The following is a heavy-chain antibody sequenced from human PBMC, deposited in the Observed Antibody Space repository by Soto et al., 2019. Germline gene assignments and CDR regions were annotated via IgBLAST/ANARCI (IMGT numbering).Heavy chain of an antibody. Sequence: QVQLQESGPGLVKPSETLSLTCTVSGGSISNNYWSWIRHPPGKGLEWIGSIYYHGDTNYNTPLKRRVNMSVDTSKNQISLKLSSGTAADTAVYYCTMANCYSAYWGQGTLVTVSS. CDR1: GGSISNNY. J-gene: IGHJ4*02. CDR2: IYYHGDT. V-gene: IGHV4-59*01. CDR3: TMANCYSAY. D-gene: IGHD7-27*01.